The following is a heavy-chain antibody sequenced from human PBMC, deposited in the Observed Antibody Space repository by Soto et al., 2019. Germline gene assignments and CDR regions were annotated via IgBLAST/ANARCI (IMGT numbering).Heavy chain of an antibody. CDR1: GFTFSNAW. J-gene: IGHJ4*02. CDR2: IKSKTDGGTT. V-gene: IGHV3-15*07. CDR3: TGGDGYRIEYYFDY. D-gene: IGHD5-12*01. Sequence: EVQLVESGGGLVKPGGSLRLSCAASGFTFSNAWMNWVRQAPGKGLEWVGRIKSKTDGGTTDYAAPVKGRFTISRDDSKNTLYLQMNSLKTEDTAVYYCTGGDGYRIEYYFDYWGQGTLVTVSS.